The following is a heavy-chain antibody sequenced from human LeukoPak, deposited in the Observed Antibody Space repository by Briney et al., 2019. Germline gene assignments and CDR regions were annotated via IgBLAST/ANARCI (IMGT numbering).Heavy chain of an antibody. CDR2: IYYSGST. D-gene: IGHD5-24*01. V-gene: IGHV4-59*01. CDR1: GGSISSYY. Sequence: SETLSLTCTVSGGSISSYYWSWIRQPPGKGLEWIGYIYYSGSTNYNPSLKSRVTISGDTSKNQFSLKLRSVTAADTAVYYCARAGDGYNAYCWGQGTLVTVSS. J-gene: IGHJ4*02. CDR3: ARAGDGYNAYC.